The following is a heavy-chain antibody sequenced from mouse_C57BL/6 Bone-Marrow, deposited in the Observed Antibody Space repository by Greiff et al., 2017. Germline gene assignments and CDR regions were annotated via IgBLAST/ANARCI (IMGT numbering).Heavy chain of an antibody. CDR3: ARENWDWFAY. V-gene: IGHV1-81*01. Sequence: QVQLQQPGAELVKPGASVKLSCKASGYTFTSYGISWVKQRTGQGLEWIGKIYPRSGNTYYNEKFKGKATLTADKSSSTAYMELRSLTSEDSAVYFCARENWDWFAYWGQGTLVTVSA. J-gene: IGHJ3*01. D-gene: IGHD4-1*01. CDR2: IYPRSGNT. CDR1: GYTFTSYG.